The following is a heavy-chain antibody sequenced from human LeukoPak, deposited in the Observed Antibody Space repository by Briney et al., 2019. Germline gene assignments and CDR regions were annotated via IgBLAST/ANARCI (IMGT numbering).Heavy chain of an antibody. V-gene: IGHV3-30*02. D-gene: IGHD3-22*01. CDR2: IRYDGSNK. CDR3: AKESYYYDSSGFPPPLPDY. Sequence: GGSLRLSCAASGFTFSNAWMSWVRQAPGKGLEWVAFIRYDGSNKYYADSVKGRFTISRDNSKNTLYLQMNSLRAEDTAVYYCAKESYYYDSSGFPPPLPDYWGQGTLVTVSS. J-gene: IGHJ4*02. CDR1: GFTFSNAW.